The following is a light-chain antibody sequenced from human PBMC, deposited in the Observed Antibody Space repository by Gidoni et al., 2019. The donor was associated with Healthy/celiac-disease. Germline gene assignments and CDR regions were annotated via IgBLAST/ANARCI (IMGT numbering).Light chain of an antibody. J-gene: IGLJ2*01. CDR3: AAWDDSLNGLV. CDR1: SSNIGSNT. V-gene: IGLV1-44*01. CDR2: SNH. Sequence: QSGLTQPPAASGTPGQRVTISWSGSSSNIGSNTVNWYQQLPGTAPKLLIYSNHQRPSGVPDRFSGSKSGTSASLAISGLQSEDDADYYCAAWDDSLNGLVFGGGTKLTVL.